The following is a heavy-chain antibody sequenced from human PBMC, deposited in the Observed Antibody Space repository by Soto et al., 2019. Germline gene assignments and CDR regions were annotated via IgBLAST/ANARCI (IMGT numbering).Heavy chain of an antibody. CDR1: GFTFSSYA. CDR2: ISYDGSNK. J-gene: IGHJ4*02. CDR3: ARDLQAGSTLDY. V-gene: IGHV3-30-3*01. D-gene: IGHD2-15*01. Sequence: QVQLVESGGGVVQPGRSLRLSCAASGFTFSSYAMHWVRQAPGKGLEWVAVISYDGSNKYYADSVKGRFTISRDNSKNTLYLQMNSLRAEDTAVYYCARDLQAGSTLDYWGQGTLVTVSS.